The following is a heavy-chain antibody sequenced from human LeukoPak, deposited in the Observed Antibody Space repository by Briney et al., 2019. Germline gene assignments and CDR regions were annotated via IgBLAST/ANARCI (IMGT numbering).Heavy chain of an antibody. V-gene: IGHV1-69*06. CDR3: AMGVGAPEDLAVAADFDY. D-gene: IGHD6-19*01. CDR2: SIPIFGTA. J-gene: IGHJ4*02. Sequence: SVKVSCKASGGTFSSFVINWVRQALGQGLGWLGGSIPIFGTANYAQKFQGRVTITADKSTSTAYMELSSLRSEDTAVYYCAMGVGAPEDLAVAADFDYWGQGTLVTVSS. CDR1: GGTFSSFV.